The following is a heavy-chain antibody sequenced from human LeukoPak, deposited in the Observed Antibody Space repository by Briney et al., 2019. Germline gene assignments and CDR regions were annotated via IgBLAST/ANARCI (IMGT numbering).Heavy chain of an antibody. Sequence: KASETLSLTCTVSGASFNSDDQYWNWIRQSPGKGLEWIGSIHPSGMLYNNPSLESRVTMSRDTSKNQVSLNMNSVTAADTAVYFCSRGLDSRKLGYWGQGILVTVSS. V-gene: IGHV4-31*03. J-gene: IGHJ4*02. CDR2: IHPSGML. CDR1: GASFNSDDQY. CDR3: SRGLDSRKLGY. D-gene: IGHD3-22*01.